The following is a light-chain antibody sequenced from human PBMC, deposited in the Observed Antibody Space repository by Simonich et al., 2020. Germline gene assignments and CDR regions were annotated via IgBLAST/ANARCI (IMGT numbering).Light chain of an antibody. CDR3: CSYAGSNTWV. J-gene: IGLJ3*02. V-gene: IGLV2-23*01. CDR2: EGS. Sequence: QSALTQPAPVSGSPGPSITLSFTGTSSEFGGYNLVSWFQQHPGKAPKLMIYEGSKRPSGVSNRFSGSKSGNTASLTISGLQAEDEADYYCCSYAGSNTWVFGGGTKLTVL. CDR1: SSEFGGYNL.